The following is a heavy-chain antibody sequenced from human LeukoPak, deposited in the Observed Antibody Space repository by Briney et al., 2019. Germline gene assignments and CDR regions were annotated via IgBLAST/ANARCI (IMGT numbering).Heavy chain of an antibody. J-gene: IGHJ5*02. Sequence: PGGSLRLSCAVSGFTFRSYWMSWVRQAPGTGLEWVANINQDGSEKYYVYSVKGRFTISRDNAKNSLYLQMTSLSAQDTAVYYCARDRGDENYDRTSCFDPGGQDNLVTVSS. CDR3: ARDRGDENYDRTSCFDP. CDR2: INQDGSEK. D-gene: IGHD3-16*01. CDR1: GFTFRSYW. V-gene: IGHV3-7*01.